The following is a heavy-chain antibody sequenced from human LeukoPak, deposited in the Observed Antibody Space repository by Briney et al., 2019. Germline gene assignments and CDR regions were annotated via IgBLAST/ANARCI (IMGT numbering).Heavy chain of an antibody. CDR2: IKQDGSEK. Sequence: SGGSLRLSCAASGFSFSYYWMSWVRQAPGKGLEWVANIKQDGSEKYYVDSVKGRFTISRDNAKKSLYLQMNSLRAEDTAVYYCARDHCSSTSCYSYYMDVWGKGTTVTVSS. V-gene: IGHV3-7*01. D-gene: IGHD2-2*02. J-gene: IGHJ6*03. CDR1: GFSFSYYW. CDR3: ARDHCSSTSCYSYYMDV.